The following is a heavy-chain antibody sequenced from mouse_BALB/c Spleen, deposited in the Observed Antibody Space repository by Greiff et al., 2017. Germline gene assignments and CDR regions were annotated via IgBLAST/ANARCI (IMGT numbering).Heavy chain of an antibody. J-gene: IGHJ2*01. CDR2: ISSGGST. D-gene: IGHD2-4*01. V-gene: IGHV5-6-5*01. CDR3: ARGRDYDSYYFDY. Sequence: EVQGVESGGGLVKPAGSLKLSCAASGFTFSSYAMSWVRQTPEKRLEWVASISSGGSTYYPDSVKGRFTISRDNARNILYLQMSSLRSEDTAMYYCARGRDYDSYYFDYWGQGTTLTVSS. CDR1: GFTFSSYA.